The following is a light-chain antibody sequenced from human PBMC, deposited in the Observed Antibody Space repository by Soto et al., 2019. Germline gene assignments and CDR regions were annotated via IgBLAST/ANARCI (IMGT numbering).Light chain of an antibody. J-gene: IGKJ1*01. CDR3: VQRTTWPWT. Sequence: EIVLTQSPGTLSLSPGERATLSCRASQSVSVHLAWYQQKPGQPPRLLIYDASNRATGIPARFSGSGSGTDFTLTISSLEPEDFAVYHCVQRTTWPWTCGQGSKVEIK. CDR1: QSVSVH. CDR2: DAS. V-gene: IGKV3-11*01.